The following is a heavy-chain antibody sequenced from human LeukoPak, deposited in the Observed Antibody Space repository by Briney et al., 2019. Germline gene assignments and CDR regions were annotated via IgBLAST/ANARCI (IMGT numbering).Heavy chain of an antibody. CDR2: INPSGAIT. D-gene: IGHD3-22*01. CDR3: ARDGFRYYESSGYSAYNWFDP. J-gene: IGHJ5*02. Sequence: ASVTVSCKASGYTFTSYYMHWVRQAPGQGLEWMGIINPSGAITNYAQNFQGRVTMTRDTSTSTVYMELSSLRSEDTAVYYCARDGFRYYESSGYSAYNWFDPWGQGTLVTVSS. CDR1: GYTFTSYY. V-gene: IGHV1-46*01.